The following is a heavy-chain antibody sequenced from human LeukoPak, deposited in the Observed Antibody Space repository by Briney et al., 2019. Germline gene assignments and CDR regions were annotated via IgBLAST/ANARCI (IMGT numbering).Heavy chain of an antibody. CDR1: GFTFSDYY. CDR3: ARDLSGWPETIDY. D-gene: IGHD6-19*01. V-gene: IGHV3-11*01. J-gene: IGHJ4*02. CDR2: ISGSGSTI. Sequence: GGSLRLSCAASGFTFSDYYMSWIRQAPGKGLEWVSYISGSGSTIYYADSVKGRFTISRDNAKNSLYLQMNSLRAEDTAVYYCARDLSGWPETIDYWGQGTLVTVSS.